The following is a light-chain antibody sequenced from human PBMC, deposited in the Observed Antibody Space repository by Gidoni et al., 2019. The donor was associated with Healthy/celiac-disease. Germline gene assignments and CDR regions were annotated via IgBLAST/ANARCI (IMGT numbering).Light chain of an antibody. J-gene: IGKJ4*01. V-gene: IGKV1-33*01. CDR2: DAS. CDR1: QDISNY. CDR3: QQYDNLPPALT. Sequence: IQIPQSPSSLSASVGDRVTITCQASQDISNYLNWYQQKPGKAPKLMIYDASNLETGVPSRFSGSGSGTDFTFTISSLQPEDIATYYCQQYDNLPPALTFGGGTKVEIK.